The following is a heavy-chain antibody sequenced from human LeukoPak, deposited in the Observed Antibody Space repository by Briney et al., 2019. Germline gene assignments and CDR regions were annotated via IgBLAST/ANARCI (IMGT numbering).Heavy chain of an antibody. CDR2: IYYSGST. CDR3: ARHGALIVVVPAAIAGSFDI. V-gene: IGHV4-39*01. Sequence: PSETLSLTCAVYGGSFSGYYWGWIRQPPGKGLEWIGSIYYSGSTYYNPSLKSRVTISVDTSKNQFSLKLSSVTAADTAVYYCARHGALIVVVPAAIAGSFDIWGQGTMVTVSS. CDR1: GGSFSGYY. J-gene: IGHJ3*02. D-gene: IGHD2-2*02.